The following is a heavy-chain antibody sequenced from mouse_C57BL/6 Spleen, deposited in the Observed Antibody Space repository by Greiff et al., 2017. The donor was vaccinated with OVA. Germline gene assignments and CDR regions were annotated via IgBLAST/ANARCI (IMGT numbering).Heavy chain of an antibody. D-gene: IGHD1-1*01. CDR3: TSRRLLSWFAY. CDR1: GYTFSDYE. Sequence: QVQLQQSGAELVRPGASVTLSCKASGYTFSDYEMHWVKQTPVHGLEWIGAIDPETGGTAYNQKFKGKAILTADKSSSTAYMELRSLTSEDSAVYYCTSRRLLSWFAYWGQGTLVTVSA. CDR2: IDPETGGT. J-gene: IGHJ3*01. V-gene: IGHV1-15*01.